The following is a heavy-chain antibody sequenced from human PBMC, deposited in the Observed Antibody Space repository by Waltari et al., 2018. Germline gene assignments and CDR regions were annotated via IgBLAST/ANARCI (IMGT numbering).Heavy chain of an antibody. D-gene: IGHD6-13*01. CDR2: IYYSGST. CDR3: ARERQQLVRGGAFDI. J-gene: IGHJ3*02. CDR1: GGSISSYY. V-gene: IGHV4-59*01. Sequence: QVQLQESGPGLVKPSETLSLTCTVAGGSISSYYWSWIRQPPGKGLEWIGYIYYSGSTNYNPSLKSRVTISVDTSKNQFSLKLSSVTAADTAVYYCARERQQLVRGGAFDIWGQGTMVTVSS.